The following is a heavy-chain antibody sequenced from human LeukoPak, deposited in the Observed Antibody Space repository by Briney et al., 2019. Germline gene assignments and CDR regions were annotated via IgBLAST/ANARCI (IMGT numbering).Heavy chain of an antibody. Sequence: ASVKVSCKASGYTFTGYYMHWVRQAPGQGLEWMGWINPNSGGTNYAQKFQGRVTMTRDTSISTAYMELSRLRSDDTAVYYCARDDSGWYGDGIDYWGQGTLVTVSS. V-gene: IGHV1-2*02. CDR2: INPNSGGT. J-gene: IGHJ4*02. CDR1: GYTFTGYY. CDR3: ARDDSGWYGDGIDY. D-gene: IGHD6-19*01.